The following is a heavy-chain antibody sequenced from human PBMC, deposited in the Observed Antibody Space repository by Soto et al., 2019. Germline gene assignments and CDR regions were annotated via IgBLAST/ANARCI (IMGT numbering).Heavy chain of an antibody. CDR3: ARSWDDGYNLVF. D-gene: IGHD5-12*01. J-gene: IGHJ4*02. Sequence: SETLSLTCSVSGGSITSGTYYWVWIRQPPGKGPEWIGSLSSTGSIHYNPSLKSRVTISVDTSKNLFFLTLTSVTAADTAVYYCARSWDDGYNLVFWGPGTVVTVSS. V-gene: IGHV4-39*01. CDR1: GGSITSGTYY. CDR2: LSSTGSI.